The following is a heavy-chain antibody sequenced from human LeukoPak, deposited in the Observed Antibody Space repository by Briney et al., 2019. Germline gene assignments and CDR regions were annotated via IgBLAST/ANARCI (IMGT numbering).Heavy chain of an antibody. V-gene: IGHV4-4*02. CDR1: GGSISSSNW. Sequence: SETLSLTCAVSGGSISSSNWWSWVRQPPGKGLEGIGEIYHSGSTNYNPSLKSRVTISVDKSKNQFSLKLSSGTAADTAVYYCARDMGFGAFGIWGQGTMVTVSS. J-gene: IGHJ3*02. CDR3: ARDMGFGAFGI. D-gene: IGHD3-16*01. CDR2: IYHSGST.